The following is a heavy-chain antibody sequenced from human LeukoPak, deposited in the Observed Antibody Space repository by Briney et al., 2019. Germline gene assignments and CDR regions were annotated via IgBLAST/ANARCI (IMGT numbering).Heavy chain of an antibody. V-gene: IGHV3-74*01. D-gene: IGHD3-10*01. CDR2: INADGSSS. CDR1: GFSFSSYW. CDR3: VSAVRTHPPADY. J-gene: IGHJ4*02. Sequence: GGSLRLSCAASGFSFSSYWMHWVRQAPGKGLVWVSVINADGSSSTYGDSVKGRFTISRDNAKNTLYLQMDSLRPEDTAVYYCVSAVRTHPPADYWGQGTLVTVSS.